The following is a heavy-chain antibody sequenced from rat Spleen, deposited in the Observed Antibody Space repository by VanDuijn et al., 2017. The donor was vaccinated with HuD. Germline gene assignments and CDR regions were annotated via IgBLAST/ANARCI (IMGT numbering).Heavy chain of an antibody. Sequence: EVQLVESGGGLVQPGRSLKLSCAASGFTFSDYGMAWVRQAPTNGLEWVANISYGDSYGHSSTYYRDSVTGRFTISRDNAKSTLRLQMDSLRSEDTATYYCARRHYGYTDYFDYWVQGVMVTVSS. CDR2: ISYGDSYGHSST. CDR3: ARRHYGYTDYFDY. CDR1: GFTFSDYG. V-gene: IGHV5-29*01. J-gene: IGHJ2*01. D-gene: IGHD1-9*01.